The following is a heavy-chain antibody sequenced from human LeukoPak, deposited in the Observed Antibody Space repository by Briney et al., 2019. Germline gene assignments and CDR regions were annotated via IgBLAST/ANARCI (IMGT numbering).Heavy chain of an antibody. CDR2: ICGSGGST. V-gene: IGHV3-23*01. CDR1: GLSLRSYA. CDR3: TKGRGSRVYTSSDS. Sequence: GGSLRLSRAASGLSLRSYAMTCVRPGPGKGVEWVSSICGSGGSTYSTDSVKGRFIISRDNSNNTAYLQMNSLRAEDTAVYFCTKGRGSRVYTSSDSWGQGTLVTVSS. J-gene: IGHJ4*02. D-gene: IGHD2-8*01.